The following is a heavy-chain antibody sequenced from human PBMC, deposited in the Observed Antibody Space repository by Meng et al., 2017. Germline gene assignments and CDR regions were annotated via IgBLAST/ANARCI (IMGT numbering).Heavy chain of an antibody. CDR3: ARSHSVTIVAFDY. V-gene: IGHV4-34*01. CDR1: GGSFSGYY. J-gene: IGHJ4*02. CDR2: INHSGST. Sequence: QVRLQQWGAGLLKPSWTLSLTCAVYGGSFSGYYWNWIRQPPGKGLEWIGEINHSGSTNYNPSLKSRVTMSLDTSKNQFSLRLSSVTAADTAVYYCARSHSVTIVAFDYWGQGTLVTVFS. D-gene: IGHD4-17*01.